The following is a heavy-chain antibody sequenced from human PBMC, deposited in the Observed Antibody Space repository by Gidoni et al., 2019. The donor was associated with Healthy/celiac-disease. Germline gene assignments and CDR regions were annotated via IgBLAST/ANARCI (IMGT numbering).Heavy chain of an antibody. CDR2: ISYDGSNK. J-gene: IGHJ4*02. CDR1: GFTFSSYG. D-gene: IGHD2-2*01. Sequence: QVQLVESGGGVVQPGRSLRLSFPDSGFTFSSYGMHWVRQTPGKGLEWLAVISYDGSNKYYADSVKCRFTISRDNSKNTLYLQMNSLRAEDTAVYYCAKEGWDCSSTSCYFDYWGQGTLVIVSS. CDR3: AKEGWDCSSTSCYFDY. V-gene: IGHV3-30*18.